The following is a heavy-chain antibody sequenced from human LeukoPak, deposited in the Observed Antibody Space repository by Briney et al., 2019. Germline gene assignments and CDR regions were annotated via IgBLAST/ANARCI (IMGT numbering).Heavy chain of an antibody. Sequence: GGSLRLSCAGSGFTFSGNDFHWVRQATGKGLEWVSAIGRGGDTYYPGSVKGRFTISREDAKNSLYLQMNSLTAGDTAVYYCARELLDAISSGWYFDIWGRGTLVTVSS. CDR3: ARELLDAISSGWYFDI. V-gene: IGHV3-13*01. CDR1: GFTFSGND. CDR2: IGRGGDT. J-gene: IGHJ2*01. D-gene: IGHD2-21*01.